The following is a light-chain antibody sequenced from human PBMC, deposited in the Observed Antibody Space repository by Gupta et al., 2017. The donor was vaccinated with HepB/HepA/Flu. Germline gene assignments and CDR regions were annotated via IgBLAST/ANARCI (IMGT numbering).Light chain of an antibody. CDR2: RNN. CDR3: SAWDSSLRVWL. CDR1: NNNVGDQG. Sequence: QAGLTQPPSVSKGLRQTATLTCTGNNNNVGDQGAAWLQQHQGHPPKLLSYRNNNRPSGISERFSASRSGNTASLTITGLQPEDETDYYCSAWDSSLRVWLFGGGTRLTVL. J-gene: IGLJ3*02. V-gene: IGLV10-54*04.